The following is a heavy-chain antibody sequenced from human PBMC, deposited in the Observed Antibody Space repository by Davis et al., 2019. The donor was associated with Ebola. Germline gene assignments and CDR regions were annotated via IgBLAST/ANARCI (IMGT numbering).Heavy chain of an antibody. CDR3: AREYSSSSEYFNY. D-gene: IGHD6-6*01. CDR2: IYYSGST. Sequence: PSETLSLTCTVSGGSISGSTYYWAWIRQPPGKGLEWIGSIYYSGSTYYNPSLKSRVTISLDTSKNQFSLKLSSVTAADTAVYYCAREYSSSSEYFNYWGQGTLVTVSS. V-gene: IGHV4-39*07. CDR1: GGSISGSTYY. J-gene: IGHJ4*02.